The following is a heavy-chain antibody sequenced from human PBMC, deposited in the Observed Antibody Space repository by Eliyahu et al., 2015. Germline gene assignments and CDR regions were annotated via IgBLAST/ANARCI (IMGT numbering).Heavy chain of an antibody. Sequence: QITLKESGPPLVKPTQTLTXTCSXXXFSLSTPRXXVGWIRQPPGKAPEWLALIFWDNDKRXSPSLKSRLTITKDTPKNQVVLIMTNMDFVDTATYYCVQTSSAGTSWDVWGQGTLVTVSS. CDR2: IFWDNDK. J-gene: IGHJ3*01. CDR1: XFSLSTPRXX. D-gene: IGHD1-26*01. V-gene: IGHV2-5*02. CDR3: VQTSSAGTSWDV.